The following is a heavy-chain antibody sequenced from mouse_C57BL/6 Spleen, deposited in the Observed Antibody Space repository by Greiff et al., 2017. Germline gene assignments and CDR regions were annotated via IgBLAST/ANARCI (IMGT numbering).Heavy chain of an antibody. V-gene: IGHV1-64*01. CDR2: IHPNSGST. J-gene: IGHJ2*01. CDR1: GYTFTSYW. Sequence: VQLQQPGAELVKPGASVKLSCKASGYTFTSYWMHWVKQRPGQGLEWIGMIHPNSGSTNYNEKFKSKATLTVDKSSSTAYMQRSSLTSEDSAVYYCAREDYDYDEDDYCGQGTTLTVSS. CDR3: AREDYDYDEDDY. D-gene: IGHD2-4*01.